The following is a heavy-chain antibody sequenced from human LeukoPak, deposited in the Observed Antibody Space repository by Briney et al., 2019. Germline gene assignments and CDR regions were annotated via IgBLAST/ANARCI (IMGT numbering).Heavy chain of an antibody. CDR3: ARVAGWHWFDP. CDR1: GFTFSSYD. CDR2: IRPSGDNT. D-gene: IGHD6-19*01. V-gene: IGHV3-23*01. Sequence: GGSLRLSCAASGFTFSSYDMTWLRQAPGRGLEWVSSIRPSGDNTYYGDSVKGRFTVSRDNSKNTVYLEMNNMRVDDTAVYYCARVAGWHWFDPWGQGTLVTVSS. J-gene: IGHJ5*02.